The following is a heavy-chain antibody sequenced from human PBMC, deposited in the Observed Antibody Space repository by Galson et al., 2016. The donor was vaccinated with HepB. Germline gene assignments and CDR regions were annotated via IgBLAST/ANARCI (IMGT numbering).Heavy chain of an antibody. D-gene: IGHD3-10*01. CDR1: GFTFSSYE. CDR3: ARATVRGVYYYYYGMDV. V-gene: IGHV3-48*03. Sequence: SLRLSCAASGFTFSSYEMNWVRQAPGKGLEWVSYISCSGSTIYYADSVKGRFTISRDNAKNSLYLQMNSLRAEDTAVYYCARATVRGVYYYYYGMDVWGQGTTVTVSS. CDR2: ISCSGSTI. J-gene: IGHJ6*02.